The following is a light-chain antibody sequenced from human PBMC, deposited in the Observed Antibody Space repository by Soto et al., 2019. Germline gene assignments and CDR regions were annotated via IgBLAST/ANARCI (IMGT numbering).Light chain of an antibody. CDR1: NIGSKS. CDR2: YDS. Sequence: SYELTQPPSVSVAPGKTARITCGGKNIGSKSVHWCQQKPGQAPVLVIYYDSDRPSGIPERFSGSNSGNTATLTISRVEAGDEADYYCQVWDSSSDHWVFGGGTKLTVL. V-gene: IGLV3-21*04. J-gene: IGLJ3*02. CDR3: QVWDSSSDHWV.